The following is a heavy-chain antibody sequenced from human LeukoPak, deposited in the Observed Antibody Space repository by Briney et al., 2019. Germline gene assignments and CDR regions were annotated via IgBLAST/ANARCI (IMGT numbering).Heavy chain of an antibody. V-gene: IGHV4-59*13. J-gene: IGHJ4*02. CDR2: IYYSGST. D-gene: IGHD1-26*01. CDR3: ARKSRGYSGSYDY. CDR1: GGSISSDY. Sequence: PSETLSLTCTVSGGSISSDYWSCIRQPPGKGLEWVGDIYYSGSTNYNPSLKSRVTISVDTSKNQFSLKLSSVTAADTAVYYCARKSRGYSGSYDYWGQGTLVTVSS.